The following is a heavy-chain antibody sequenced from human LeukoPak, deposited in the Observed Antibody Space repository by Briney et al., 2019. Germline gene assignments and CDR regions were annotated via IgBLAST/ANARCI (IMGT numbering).Heavy chain of an antibody. CDR1: GGSFSGYY. V-gene: IGHV4-34*01. CDR3: VRQYCSSTSCYFDY. J-gene: IGHJ4*02. CDR2: INHSGST. Sequence: PSETLSLTCAVYGGSFSGYYWSWIRQPPGKGLEWIGEINHSGSTNYNPSLESRVTISVDTSKNQFSLKLSSVTAADTAVYYCVRQYCSSTSCYFDYWGQGTLVTVSS. D-gene: IGHD2-2*01.